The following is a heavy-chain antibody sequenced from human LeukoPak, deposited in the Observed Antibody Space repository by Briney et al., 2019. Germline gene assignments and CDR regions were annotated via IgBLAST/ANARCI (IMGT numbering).Heavy chain of an antibody. CDR1: GFTFSSYS. J-gene: IGHJ4*02. Sequence: GGSLRLSCAASGFTFSSYSMNWVRQAPGKGLEWVSSISSSSSYIYYADSVKGRFSIFRDNAKNSLYLQMNSLRAEDTAVYYCARDRLPFYDFRSGSPIDYWGQGTPVTVSS. CDR3: ARDRLPFYDFRSGSPIDY. V-gene: IGHV3-21*01. D-gene: IGHD3-3*01. CDR2: ISSSSSYI.